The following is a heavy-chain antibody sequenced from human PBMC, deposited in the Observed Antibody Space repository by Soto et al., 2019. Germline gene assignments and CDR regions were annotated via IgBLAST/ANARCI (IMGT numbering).Heavy chain of an antibody. CDR2: IFHSGAT. CDR3: ARQLERGDLPEGFED. V-gene: IGHV4-4*02. D-gene: IGHD1-1*01. CDR1: GDSISSSHW. J-gene: IGHJ4*02. Sequence: QVQLQESGPGLVEPSGTLSLTCAVSGDSISSSHWWSWVRQSPGKGLEWIGEIFHSGATKYNPSLERRVNMSGDKSHNPLSLQLRSVTAADTAVYYCARQLERGDLPEGFEDWGQGTLAHVSS.